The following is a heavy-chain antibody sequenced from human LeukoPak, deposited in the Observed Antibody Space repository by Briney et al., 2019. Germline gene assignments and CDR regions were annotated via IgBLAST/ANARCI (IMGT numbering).Heavy chain of an antibody. CDR3: ARAPIYDYVWGSYRPYYYYYMDV. Sequence: APVKVSCKASGYTFTGYYMHWVRQAPGQGLEWMGWINPNSGGTNYAQKFQGRVTMTRDTSISTAYMELSRLRSDDTAVYYCARAPIYDYVWGSYRPYYYYYMDVWGKGTTVTISS. D-gene: IGHD3-16*02. V-gene: IGHV1-2*02. CDR1: GYTFTGYY. J-gene: IGHJ6*03. CDR2: INPNSGGT.